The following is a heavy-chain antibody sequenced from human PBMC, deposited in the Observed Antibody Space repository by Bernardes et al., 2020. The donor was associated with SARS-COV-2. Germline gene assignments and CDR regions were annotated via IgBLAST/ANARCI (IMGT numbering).Heavy chain of an antibody. CDR3: ARDLLHLVRRGFDL. CDR2: IYYSGST. Sequence: SETLSLTCTVSGGSIGSYYWAWIRQPPGKGLEWIGYIYYSGSTNYNPSLKSRVTISVDRSQNQFSLNLSSVTPADTAVYYCARDLLHLVRRGFDLWGRGTLVTVSS. D-gene: IGHD3-10*01. CDR1: GGSIGSYY. J-gene: IGHJ2*01. V-gene: IGHV4-59*01.